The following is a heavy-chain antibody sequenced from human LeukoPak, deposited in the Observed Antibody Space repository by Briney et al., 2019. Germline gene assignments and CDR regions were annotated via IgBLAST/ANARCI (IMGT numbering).Heavy chain of an antibody. V-gene: IGHV3-23*01. CDR1: GFTFSSYA. Sequence: HPGGSLRLSCAASGFTFSSYAITWVRQAPGKGLEWVSAISGGGGNTYYAEFVKGRFTISRDNSKSTLSLQMNSPRAEDTAVYYCAKHDTYSSGPMDVWGKGTTVTVSS. CDR3: AKHDTYSSGPMDV. J-gene: IGHJ6*03. CDR2: ISGGGGNT. D-gene: IGHD6-19*01.